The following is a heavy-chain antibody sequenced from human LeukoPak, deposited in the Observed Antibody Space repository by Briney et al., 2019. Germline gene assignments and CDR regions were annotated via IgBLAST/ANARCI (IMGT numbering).Heavy chain of an antibody. CDR3: ARDYPPKGSSSWYFYYYGMDV. Sequence: SVKVSCKASGGTFSSYAISWVRQAPGQGLEWMGGIIPIFGTANYAQKLQGRVTMTTDTSTSTAYMELRSLRSDDTAVYYCARDYPPKGSSSWYFYYYGMDVWGQGTTVTVSS. V-gene: IGHV1-69*05. J-gene: IGHJ6*02. D-gene: IGHD6-13*01. CDR1: GGTFSSYA. CDR2: IIPIFGTA.